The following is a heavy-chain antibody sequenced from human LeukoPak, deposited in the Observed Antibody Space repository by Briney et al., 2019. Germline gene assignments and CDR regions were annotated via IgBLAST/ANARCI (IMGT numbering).Heavy chain of an antibody. CDR1: GDTVSIDIAA. Sequence: QTLSLTSAISGDTVSIDIAACNWIRQSPSRGLEWLGRTYYRSQWYTDYAGSVQSRIIINPDTSKNQFSLQLNSVTPEDTAVYYCARARSGSYPDYWGQGTLVTVSS. CDR3: ARARSGSYPDY. D-gene: IGHD1-26*01. CDR2: TYYRSQWYT. V-gene: IGHV6-1*01. J-gene: IGHJ4*02.